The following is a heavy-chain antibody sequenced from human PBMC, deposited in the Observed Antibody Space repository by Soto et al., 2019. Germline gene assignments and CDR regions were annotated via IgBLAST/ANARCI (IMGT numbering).Heavy chain of an antibody. CDR1: GYTFTSYG. J-gene: IGHJ6*03. V-gene: IGHV1-18*01. CDR2: ISAYNGNT. CDR3: ARDPDSNYVGYMDV. Sequence: ASVKVSCKASGYTFTSYGISWVRQAPGQGLEWMGWISAYNGNTNYAQKLQGRVTMTTDTSTSTAYMELRSLRSDDTAVYYCARDPDSNYVGYMDVWGKGTTVTVSS. D-gene: IGHD4-4*01.